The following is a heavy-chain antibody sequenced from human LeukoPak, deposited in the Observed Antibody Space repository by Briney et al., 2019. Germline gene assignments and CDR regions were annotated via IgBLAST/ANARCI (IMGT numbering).Heavy chain of an antibody. Sequence: PGGSLRLSCVASGFTFSSYAMSWVRQAPGKGLEWVSAISGSGGSTYYADSVKGRFTISRDNSKNTLYLQMNSLRAEDTAVYYCAKDTIYGDYAEYFQHWGQGTLVTVSS. D-gene: IGHD4-17*01. CDR2: ISGSGGST. J-gene: IGHJ1*01. CDR3: AKDTIYGDYAEYFQH. CDR1: GFTFSSYA. V-gene: IGHV3-23*01.